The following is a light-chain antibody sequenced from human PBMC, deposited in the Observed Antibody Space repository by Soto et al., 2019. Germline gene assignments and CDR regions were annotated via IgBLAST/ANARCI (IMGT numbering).Light chain of an antibody. J-gene: IGKJ1*01. Sequence: DIQMTQSPSTLSASVGDRVTITCRASREIGTWLAWYQQKPEKAPKVLIYRASHLESGVPSRFSASGSGTEFSLTINSLQADDFAAYYCQQYHIYSWTFGQGTKVDIK. V-gene: IGKV1-5*03. CDR3: QQYHIYSWT. CDR2: RAS. CDR1: REIGTW.